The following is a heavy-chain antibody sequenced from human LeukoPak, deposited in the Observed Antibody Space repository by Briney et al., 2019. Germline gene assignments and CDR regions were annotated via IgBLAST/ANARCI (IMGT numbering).Heavy chain of an antibody. V-gene: IGHV1-2*02. J-gene: IGHJ5*02. CDR3: VRDGGWYQLLWWFDP. D-gene: IGHD2-2*01. CDR1: GYTFTGYY. CDR2: INPNSGGT. Sequence: GASVKVSCKASGYTFTGYYMHWVRQAPGQGLEWMGWINPNSGGTNYAQKFQGRVTMTRDTSISTAYMEVSRLRFDDTAVYYCVRDGGWYQLLWWFDPWGQGTLVTVSS.